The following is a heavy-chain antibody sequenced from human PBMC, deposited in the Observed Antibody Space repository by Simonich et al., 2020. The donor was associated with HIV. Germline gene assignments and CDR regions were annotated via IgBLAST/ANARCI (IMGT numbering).Heavy chain of an antibody. J-gene: IGHJ4*02. Sequence: EVQLVQSGAEVKMPGESLKISCKGSGFSFTSYWIAWVRQMPGKGLEWMGIIYLGDADTRYSPSFQGQVTMSADTSISTAYLQWSSLKASDTAMYYCVRRQPRTYNFDYWGQGTLVTVSS. D-gene: IGHD2-2*01. CDR3: VRRQPRTYNFDY. CDR1: GFSFTSYW. CDR2: IYLGDADT. V-gene: IGHV5-51*03.